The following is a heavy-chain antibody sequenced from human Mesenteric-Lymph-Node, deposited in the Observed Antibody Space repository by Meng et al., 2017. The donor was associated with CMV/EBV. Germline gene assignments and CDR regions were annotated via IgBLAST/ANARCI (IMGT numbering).Heavy chain of an antibody. J-gene: IGHJ4*02. CDR2: IYHSGST. Sequence: GSLRLSCAVYGGSFSGYYWSWIRQPPGKGLEWIGSIYHSGSTYYNPSLKSRVTISVDTSKNQFSLKLSSVTAADTAVYYCARDRGYYYDSSGLFDYWGQGTLVTVSS. CDR3: ARDRGYYYDSSGLFDY. CDR1: GGSFSGYY. D-gene: IGHD3-22*01. V-gene: IGHV4-34*01.